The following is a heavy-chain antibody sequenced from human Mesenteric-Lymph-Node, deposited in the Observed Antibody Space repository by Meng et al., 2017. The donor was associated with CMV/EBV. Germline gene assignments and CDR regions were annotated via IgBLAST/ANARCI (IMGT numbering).Heavy chain of an antibody. D-gene: IGHD6-6*01. CDR1: GFTFSSYT. V-gene: IGHV3-74*01. CDR3: ARRGSSSSSGWFDP. Sequence: GESLKISCAASGFTFSSYTISWVRQAPGKGLVWVSRINSDGSSTSYADSVKGRFTISRDNAKNTLYLQMNSLRAEDTAVYYCARRGSSSSSGWFDPWGQGTLVPSPQ. CDR2: INSDGSST. J-gene: IGHJ5*02.